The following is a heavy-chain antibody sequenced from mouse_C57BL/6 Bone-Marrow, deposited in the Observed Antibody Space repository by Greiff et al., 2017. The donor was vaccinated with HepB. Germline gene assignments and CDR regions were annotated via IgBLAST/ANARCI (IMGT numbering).Heavy chain of an antibody. CDR2: IDPSDSYT. D-gene: IGHD1-1*01. V-gene: IGHV1-69*01. J-gene: IGHJ2*01. CDR1: GYTFTSYW. Sequence: QVQLQQPGAELVMPGASVKLSCKASGYTFTSYWMHWVKQRPGQGLEWIGEIDPSDSYTNYNQKFKGKSTLTVDKSSSTAYMQLSSLTSEDSAVYYCARYDYGSSFHYWGQATTLTVSS. CDR3: ARYDYGSSFHY.